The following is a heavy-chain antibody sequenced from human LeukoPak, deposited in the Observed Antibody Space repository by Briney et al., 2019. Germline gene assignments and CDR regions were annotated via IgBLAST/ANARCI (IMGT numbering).Heavy chain of an antibody. CDR3: ARGSLDYYGYYFDY. D-gene: IGHD3-10*01. V-gene: IGHV1-69*13. CDR2: IIPIFGTA. CDR1: GGTFSSHA. J-gene: IGHJ4*02. Sequence: ASVKVSCKASGGTFSSHAISWVRQAPGQGLEWMGGIIPIFGTANYAQKFQGRVTITADESTSTGYMELSSLRSEDTGVYYCARGSLDYYGYYFDYWGQGTLVTVSS.